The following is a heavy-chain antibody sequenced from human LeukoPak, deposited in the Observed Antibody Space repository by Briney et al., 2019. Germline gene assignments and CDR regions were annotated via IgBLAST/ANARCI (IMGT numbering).Heavy chain of an antibody. CDR3: AKGWQWLVSGDYFDY. J-gene: IGHJ4*02. Sequence: PGGSLRLSCAASGFTFDDYAMPWVRQAPGKGLEWVSGISWNSGSIGYADSVKGRFTISRDNAKNSLYLQMNSLRAEDTALYYCAKGWQWLVSGDYFDYWGQGTLVTVSS. CDR1: GFTFDDYA. D-gene: IGHD6-19*01. CDR2: ISWNSGSI. V-gene: IGHV3-9*01.